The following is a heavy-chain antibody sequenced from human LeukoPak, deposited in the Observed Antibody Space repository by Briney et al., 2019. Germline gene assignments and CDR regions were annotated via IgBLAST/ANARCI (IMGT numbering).Heavy chain of an antibody. V-gene: IGHV1-2*02. CDR2: INPNSGGT. Sequence: ASVKVSCKASGYTFTDYYMHWVRQAPGQGLEWMGWINPNSGGTNYAQKFQGRVTMTRDTSISTAYMELSRLRADDTAVYYCARDWFMSGFDYWGQGTLVSVSS. CDR3: ARDWFMSGFDY. D-gene: IGHD3-16*01. CDR1: GYTFTDYY. J-gene: IGHJ4*02.